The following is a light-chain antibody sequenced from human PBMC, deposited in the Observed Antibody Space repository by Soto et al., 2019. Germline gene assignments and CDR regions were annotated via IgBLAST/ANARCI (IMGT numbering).Light chain of an antibody. CDR2: KAS. V-gene: IGKV1-5*03. CDR1: QSISSW. CDR3: QQYNSYPLT. J-gene: IGKJ4*01. Sequence: DIQMTQSPSTLSASVGDRVTITCRASQSISSWLTWYQQKPGKAPNLLIYKASSLKSGVPSRFSGSGSGTEFTLTISSLQPDDCATYYCQQYNSYPLTFGGGTKVEIK.